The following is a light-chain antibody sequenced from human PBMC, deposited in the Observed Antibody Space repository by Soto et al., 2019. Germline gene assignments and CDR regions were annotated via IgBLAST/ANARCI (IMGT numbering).Light chain of an antibody. CDR3: QQRDYWI. CDR1: QNIASY. J-gene: IGKJ4*01. V-gene: IGKV3-11*01. Sequence: ELVLTQSPATLSLSPGERATLSCRASQNIASYLAWYQQKPGQAPRLLIHDASNRATGIPARFSGSGSGTDFTLTISSLEPEDFAVYYCQQRDYWIFGGGTKVEIK. CDR2: DAS.